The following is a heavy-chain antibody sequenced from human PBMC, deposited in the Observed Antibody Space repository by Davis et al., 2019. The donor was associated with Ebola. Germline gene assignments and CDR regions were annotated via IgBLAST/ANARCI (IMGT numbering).Heavy chain of an antibody. D-gene: IGHD2-15*01. J-gene: IGHJ6*03. CDR1: GFTFSSYW. V-gene: IGHV3-7*03. CDR2: IKQDGSEK. CDR3: ARDRVVEIGGWLPSYYMDV. Sequence: GESLKISCAASGFTFSSYWMSWVRQAPGKGLEWVANIKQDGSEKYYVDSVKGRFTISRDNAKNSLYLQMNSLRAEDTAVYYCARDRVVEIGGWLPSYYMDVWGKGTTVTVSS.